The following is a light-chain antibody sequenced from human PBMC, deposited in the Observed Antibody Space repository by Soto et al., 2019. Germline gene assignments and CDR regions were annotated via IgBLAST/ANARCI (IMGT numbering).Light chain of an antibody. J-gene: IGKJ1*01. CDR1: QSLLHSNGYNY. CDR3: MQALQSPWT. V-gene: IGKV2-28*01. CDR2: LGS. Sequence: DIVLTQSPLSLPVTPGEPAFISCRSSQSLLHSNGYNYLDWYLQKPGQSPQLLIYLGSDRASGVPDRLSGSGSGTDFTLKISRVEAEDVGVYYCMQALQSPWTFGQGTKVEI.